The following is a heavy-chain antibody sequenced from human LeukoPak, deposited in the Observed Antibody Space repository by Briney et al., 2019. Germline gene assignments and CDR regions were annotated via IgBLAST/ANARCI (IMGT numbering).Heavy chain of an antibody. Sequence: GGSLRLSCAASGFTFSSYSMNWVRQAPGKGLEWVSSISSSSSYIYYADSVKGRFTISRDNAKNSLYLQMNSLRDEDTAVYYCARPSYDSSGYYYALDHWGQGTLVTVSS. CDR3: ARPSYDSSGYYYALDH. V-gene: IGHV3-21*01. D-gene: IGHD3-22*01. CDR1: GFTFSSYS. CDR2: ISSSSSYI. J-gene: IGHJ5*02.